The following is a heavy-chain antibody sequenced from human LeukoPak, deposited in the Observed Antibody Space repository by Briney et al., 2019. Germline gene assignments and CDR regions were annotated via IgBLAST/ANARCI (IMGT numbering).Heavy chain of an antibody. J-gene: IGHJ4*02. CDR2: ISDSSGTI. Sequence: PGGSLRLSCAASGFTFSYYTMNWVRQAPGRGLEWVSYISDSSGTIYYADSVKGRFTISRDNAKNSLYLQMNSLRAEDTAVYYCARDLIVGSSISYYFDYWAQGTLVTVSS. V-gene: IGHV3-48*01. CDR3: ARDLIVGSSISYYFDY. CDR1: GFTFSYYT. D-gene: IGHD1-26*01.